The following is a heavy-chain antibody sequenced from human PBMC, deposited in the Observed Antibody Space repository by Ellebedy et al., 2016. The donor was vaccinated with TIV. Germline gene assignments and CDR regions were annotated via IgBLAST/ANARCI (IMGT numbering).Heavy chain of an antibody. CDR2: IYTSGST. V-gene: IGHV4-4*07. CDR3: AREAPLSSGLDFDY. D-gene: IGHD6-19*01. Sequence: SETLSLXXTVSGGSISSYYWSWIRQPAGKGLEWIGRIYTSGSTNYNPSLKSRVTMSVDTSKNQFSLKLSSVTAADTAVYYCAREAPLSSGLDFDYWGQGTLVTVSS. J-gene: IGHJ4*02. CDR1: GGSISSYY.